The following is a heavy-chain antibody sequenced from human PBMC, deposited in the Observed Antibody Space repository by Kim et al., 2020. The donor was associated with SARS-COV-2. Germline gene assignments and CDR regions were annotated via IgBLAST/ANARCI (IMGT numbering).Heavy chain of an antibody. CDR3: ARARYFDWLLRERGGMDV. CDR2: INHSGST. V-gene: IGHV4-34*01. Sequence: SETLSLTCAVYGGSFSGYYWSWIRQPPGKGLEWIGEINHSGSTNYNPSLKSRVTISVDTSKNQFSLKLSSVTAADTAVYYCARARYFDWLLRERGGMDVWGQGTTVTVSS. J-gene: IGHJ6*02. CDR1: GGSFSGYY. D-gene: IGHD3-9*01.